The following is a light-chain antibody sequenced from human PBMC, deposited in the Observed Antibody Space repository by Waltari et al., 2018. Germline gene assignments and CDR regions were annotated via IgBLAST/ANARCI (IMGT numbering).Light chain of an antibody. Sequence: DIVMTQSPGTLSLSPGERATLSCRASQSVSNKVAWFQQKPGQAPRLLIYHASARATGVPARFSGSASGTEFTLTISSLQSEDFGVYYCQQYNNWPFTFGPGTKMAIK. V-gene: IGKV3-15*01. CDR2: HAS. CDR3: QQYNNWPFT. CDR1: QSVSNK. J-gene: IGKJ3*01.